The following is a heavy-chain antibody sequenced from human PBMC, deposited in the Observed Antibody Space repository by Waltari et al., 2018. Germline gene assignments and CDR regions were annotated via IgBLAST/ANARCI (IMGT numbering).Heavy chain of an antibody. Sequence: QVQLQESGPGLVKPSETLSLTCTVSGGSITSYYWNWNRQPPGQGLEWIGDIYYNGNTNYIYYNGNTNYNPSLKSRVTISVDTSKSQFSLKLNSVTAADTAVYYCARGSHSFDYWGRGTLVTVSS. CDR3: ARGSHSFDY. CDR2: IYYNGNT. J-gene: IGHJ4*02. V-gene: IGHV4-59*01. CDR1: GGSITSYY.